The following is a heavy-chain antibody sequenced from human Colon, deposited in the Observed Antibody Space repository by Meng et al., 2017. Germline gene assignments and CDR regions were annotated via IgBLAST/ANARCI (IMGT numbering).Heavy chain of an antibody. CDR2: IHHSETT. CDR3: ARVTYDDSRGYYGTDY. V-gene: IGHV4-4*02. CDR1: GDSITSTKW. Sequence: QVQLQDSGPGLVKPSETLSLTCAGSGDSITSTKWWNLVRQPPGKRLEWIGEIHHSETTNYNPSLESRVTISIDNSKNQFSLKLDSVTAADTAVYYCARVTYDDSRGYYGTDYWGQGTLVTVSS. D-gene: IGHD3-22*01. J-gene: IGHJ4*02.